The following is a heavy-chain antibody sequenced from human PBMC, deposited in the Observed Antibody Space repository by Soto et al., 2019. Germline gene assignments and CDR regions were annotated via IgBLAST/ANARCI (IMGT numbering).Heavy chain of an antibody. CDR1: GFTFSSYS. CDR2: ISSSSSYI. Sequence: KAGGSLRLSCAASGFTFSSYSMNWVRQAPGKGLEWVSSISSSSSYIYYADSVKGRFTISRDNAKNSLYLQMNSLRAEDTAVYYCARDDDTTPPATLLDYWGQGTLVTVSS. J-gene: IGHJ4*02. CDR3: ARDDDTTPPATLLDY. V-gene: IGHV3-21*01. D-gene: IGHD1-1*01.